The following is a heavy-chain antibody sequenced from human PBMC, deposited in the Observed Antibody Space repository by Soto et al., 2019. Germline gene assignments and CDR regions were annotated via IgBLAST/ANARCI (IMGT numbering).Heavy chain of an antibody. CDR2: IYASGSTST. V-gene: IGHV4-4*07. D-gene: IGHD5-12*01. Sequence: QVQLQESGPGLVKPSETLSLTCTVSAGSITSYYWYWIRQPAGKGLEWIGRIYASGSTSTNYNPSLKGRVTMSVDTSKKQFSLKLTSVTAADTAMYYCARDDIGRVGGVHWGQGTLVTVSS. CDR1: AGSITSYY. J-gene: IGHJ4*02. CDR3: ARDDIGRVGGVH.